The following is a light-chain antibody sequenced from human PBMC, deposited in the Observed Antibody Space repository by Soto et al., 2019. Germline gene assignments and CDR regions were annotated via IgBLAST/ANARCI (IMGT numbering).Light chain of an antibody. CDR2: GAS. V-gene: IGKV3-20*01. Sequence: EIVLTQSPGTLSLSPGERATLSCRASQSVSSSYLAWYQQKPGQAPRLLIYGASSRATGIPDRFSGSGSGTDFALPSSRLEPEDFAVYYCQEYGSSPRTFDQGTKLEIK. J-gene: IGKJ2*01. CDR1: QSVSSSY. CDR3: QEYGSSPRT.